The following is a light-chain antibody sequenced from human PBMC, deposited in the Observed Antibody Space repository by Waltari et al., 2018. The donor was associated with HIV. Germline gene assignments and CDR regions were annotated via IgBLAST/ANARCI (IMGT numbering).Light chain of an antibody. CDR1: SSTIGAAYD. J-gene: IGLJ2*01. CDR3: QSYDSSLSGWVV. V-gene: IGLV1-40*01. Sequence: QSVLTQPPSASGAPGQRVTISCTGSSSTIGAAYDVQWYQQLPGTPPTLLIYGTNNRPSGVPDRFSGSKSGTSASLAITGLQAEDEAEYYCQSYDSSLSGWVVFGGGTKVTVL. CDR2: GTN.